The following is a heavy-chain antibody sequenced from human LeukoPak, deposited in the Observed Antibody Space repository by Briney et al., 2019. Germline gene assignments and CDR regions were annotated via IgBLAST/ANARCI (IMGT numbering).Heavy chain of an antibody. CDR1: GFTFSSYG. Sequence: GRSLRLSCAASGFTFSSYGMHWVRQAPGKGLEWVAVIWYDGSNKYYADSVKGRFTISRDNSKDTLYPQMNSLRAEDTAVYYCAREKYVFLANAFDIWGQGTMVTVSS. V-gene: IGHV3-33*01. CDR3: AREKYVFLANAFDI. J-gene: IGHJ3*02. D-gene: IGHD2-2*01. CDR2: IWYDGSNK.